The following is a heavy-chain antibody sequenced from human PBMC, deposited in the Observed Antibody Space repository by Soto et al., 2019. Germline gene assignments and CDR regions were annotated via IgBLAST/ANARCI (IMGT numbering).Heavy chain of an antibody. D-gene: IGHD2-15*01. CDR3: TTDLGYGSGGSCYWAAFDI. V-gene: IGHV3-15*01. CDR1: GFTFSNAW. J-gene: IGHJ3*02. CDR2: IKSKTDGGTT. Sequence: EVQLVESGGGLVKPGGSLRLSCAASGFTFSNAWMSWVRQAPGKGLEWVGRIKSKTDGGTTDYAAPVKGRFTISRDDSKNTLYLQMNSLKTEDTAVYYCTTDLGYGSGGSCYWAAFDIWGQGTMVTVSS.